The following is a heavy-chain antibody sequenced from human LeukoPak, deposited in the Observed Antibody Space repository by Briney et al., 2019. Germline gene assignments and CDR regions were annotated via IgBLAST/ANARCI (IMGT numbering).Heavy chain of an antibody. J-gene: IGHJ4*02. Sequence: PSETLSLTCTVSGDSISSYYWSWIRQPPGKGLEWIGFIYYSGSTNYNPSLKSRVTISVDTSKNHFSLKLSSVTAADTAVYYCARGSKYYDILTGYYGGPENDWGQGTLVTVSS. CDR3: ARGSKYYDILTGYYGGPEND. CDR1: GDSISSYY. CDR2: IYYSGST. D-gene: IGHD3-9*01. V-gene: IGHV4-59*01.